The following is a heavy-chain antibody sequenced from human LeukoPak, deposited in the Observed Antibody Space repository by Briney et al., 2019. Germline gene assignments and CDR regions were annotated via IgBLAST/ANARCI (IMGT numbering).Heavy chain of an antibody. J-gene: IGHJ4*02. CDR2: ISRDGNTK. V-gene: IGHV3-30*03. CDR1: GFTFSSYC. CDR3: GRGDLSYSRGWSDY. Sequence: PGGSLRLSCAASGFTFSSYCMSWVRQAPGKGLEWVALISRDGNTKYYASSEKGRFIISGDTSKNTEQLRRSRLGSEATAVYYLGRGDLSYSRGWSDYGGQGTLVTVSS. D-gene: IGHD6-19*01.